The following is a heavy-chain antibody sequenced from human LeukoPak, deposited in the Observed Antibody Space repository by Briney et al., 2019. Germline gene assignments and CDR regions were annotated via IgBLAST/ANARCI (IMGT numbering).Heavy chain of an antibody. J-gene: IGHJ4*02. CDR3: ASDYYGSGRGGYYFDY. Sequence: PSETLSLTCTVSGGSISSGGYYWSWMRQHPGKGLEWIGYIYYSGSTYYNPPLKSRVTISVDTSKNQFSLKLSSVTAADTAVYYCASDYYGSGRGGYYFDYWGQGTLVTVSS. V-gene: IGHV4-31*03. CDR2: IYYSGST. CDR1: GGSISSGGYY. D-gene: IGHD3-10*01.